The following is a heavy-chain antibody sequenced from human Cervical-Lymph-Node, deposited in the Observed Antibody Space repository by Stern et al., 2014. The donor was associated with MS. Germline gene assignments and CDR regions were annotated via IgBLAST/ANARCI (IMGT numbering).Heavy chain of an antibody. Sequence: VQLVESGGGLVKPGGSLRLSCAASGFTFSDYYMTWIRQAPGKGLEWVSYITSATSSTNNADSVKGRLTISRDNAKNSLFLQMNSLRAEDTAVYYCVRMAGTVYFYGLDVWGHGTTVTVSS. CDR3: VRMAGTVYFYGLDV. CDR2: ITSATSST. CDR1: GFTFSDYY. J-gene: IGHJ6*02. D-gene: IGHD6-19*01. V-gene: IGHV3-11*06.